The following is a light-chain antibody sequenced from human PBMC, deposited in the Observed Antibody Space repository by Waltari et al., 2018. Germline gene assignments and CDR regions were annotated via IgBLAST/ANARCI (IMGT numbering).Light chain of an antibody. CDR1: SSDVGGYNY. V-gene: IGLV2-14*01. Sequence: QSALTQPASVSGSPGQSTTISCTGTSSDVGGYNYVSWYQQHPGKAPNLMIYDVSKRPSGVSHRFSGSKSGNTASLTISGRQAEDEADYYCSSYTSSSTVVFGGGTKLTVL. J-gene: IGLJ2*01. CDR2: DVS. CDR3: SSYTSSSTVV.